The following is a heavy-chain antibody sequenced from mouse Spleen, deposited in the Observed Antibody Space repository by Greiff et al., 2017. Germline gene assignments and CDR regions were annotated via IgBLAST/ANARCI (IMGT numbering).Heavy chain of an antibody. Sequence: EVMLVESGGGLVKLGGSLKLSCAASGFTFSSYAMSWVRQTPEKRLEWVATISSGGGNTYYPDSVKGRFTISRDNAKNTLYLQMSSLKSEDTAMYYCARHDDYYFDYWGQGTTLTVSS. CDR3: ARHDDYYFDY. CDR2: ISSGGGNT. V-gene: IGHV5-9*01. J-gene: IGHJ2*01. CDR1: GFTFSSYA.